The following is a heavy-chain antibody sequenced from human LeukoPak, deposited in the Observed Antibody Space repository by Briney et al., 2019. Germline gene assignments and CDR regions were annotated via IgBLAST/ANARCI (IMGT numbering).Heavy chain of an antibody. Sequence: GGSLRLSCVVSGFTLRSYSMHWVRQPPGKGLEWVSSIFPSGGEIHYADSVRGRFTISRDNSKSTLSLQMNSLRAEDTAIYYCATYRQVLLPFESWGQGTLVTVSS. J-gene: IGHJ4*02. CDR3: ATYRQVLLPFES. CDR2: IFPSGGEI. D-gene: IGHD2-8*02. CDR1: GFTLRSYS. V-gene: IGHV3-23*01.